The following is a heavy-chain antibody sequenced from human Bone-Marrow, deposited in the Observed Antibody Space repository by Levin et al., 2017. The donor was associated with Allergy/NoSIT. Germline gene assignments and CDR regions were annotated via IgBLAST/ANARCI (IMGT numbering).Heavy chain of an antibody. CDR3: AKDPHASGGHSFDY. Sequence: GGSLRLSCAASGFTFSSYSMSWVRQAPGKGLEWVSTVYSRASYDRCGDGSYYLDSGKGRFTISRDNSKNTLYLQMNSLRAEDTAVYYCAKDPHASGGHSFDYWGQGILVTVSS. J-gene: IGHJ4*02. V-gene: IGHV3-23*05. D-gene: IGHD4-23*01. CDR1: GFTFSSYS. CDR2: VYSRASYDRCGDGS.